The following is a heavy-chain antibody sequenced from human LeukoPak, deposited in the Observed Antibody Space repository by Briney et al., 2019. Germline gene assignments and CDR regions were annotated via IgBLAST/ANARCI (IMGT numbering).Heavy chain of an antibody. CDR3: VRDLDLGGYSSFEY. D-gene: IGHD4-23*01. CDR1: GFTFSSYFW. V-gene: IGHV3-74*01. Sequence: GGSLRLSCAASGFTFSSYFWMHWVRQAPGKGLVWVSRIKSDGSSLTYADSVKGRFTISRDNAKNSLYLQMNTLRAEDTAVYYCVRDLDLGGYSSFEYWGQGTLVTVSS. CDR2: IKSDGSSL. J-gene: IGHJ4*02.